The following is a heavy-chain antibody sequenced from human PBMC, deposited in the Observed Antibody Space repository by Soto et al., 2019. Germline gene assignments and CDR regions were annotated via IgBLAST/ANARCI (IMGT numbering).Heavy chain of an antibody. Sequence: QVQLQQWGAGLLKPSETLSLTCAVYGGSFSGYYWSWLRQPPGKGPEWIGEINHSGNHKYTPSLESRVTISVDTSKNPFSLKLNSVSAADTAVYYCARTGGMDVWRQGATVTVSS. CDR2: INHSGNH. V-gene: IGHV4-34*01. J-gene: IGHJ6*02. CDR3: ARTGGMDV. CDR1: GGSFSGYY.